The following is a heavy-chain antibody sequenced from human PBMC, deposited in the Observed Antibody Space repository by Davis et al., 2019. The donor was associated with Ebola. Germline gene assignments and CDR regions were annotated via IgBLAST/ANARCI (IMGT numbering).Heavy chain of an antibody. CDR2: ISGSGGST. CDR3: AKDATTVTMSPQFDY. CDR1: VITFSSYA. J-gene: IGHJ4*02. D-gene: IGHD4-17*01. Sequence: GGSLRLSCTDSVITFSSYAMTWVRQAPGKGLEWVSAISGSGGSTYYADSVKGRFTISRDNSKKTLYLQMNSLRAEDTAVYYCAKDATTVTMSPQFDYWGQGTLVTVSS. V-gene: IGHV3-23*01.